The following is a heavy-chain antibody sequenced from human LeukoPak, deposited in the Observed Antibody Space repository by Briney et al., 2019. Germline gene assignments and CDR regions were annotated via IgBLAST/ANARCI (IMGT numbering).Heavy chain of an antibody. Sequence: PSETLSLTCTVSGGSISGYYWSWIRQPPGKGPEWIGYIYYSGSTNYNPSLKGRVTISVDTSKNQISLKMNSVTAADTAVYYCARLASSGWSHCDYWGQGTLVTVSS. V-gene: IGHV4-59*08. J-gene: IGHJ4*02. D-gene: IGHD6-19*01. CDR3: ARLASSGWSHCDY. CDR2: IYYSGST. CDR1: GGSISGYY.